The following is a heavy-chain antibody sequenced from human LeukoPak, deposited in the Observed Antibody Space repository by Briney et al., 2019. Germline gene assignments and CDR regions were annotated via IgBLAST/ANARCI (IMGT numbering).Heavy chain of an antibody. V-gene: IGHV3-23*01. CDR1: GFTFSSYG. J-gene: IGHJ4*02. D-gene: IGHD3-9*01. Sequence: GGSLRLSCAASGFTFSSYGMSWVRQAPGKGLEWVSVISGSSGSTYYADSVKGRFTISRDNSKNTLYLQMNSLRAEDTAVYYCAKTSLITNFDILTGYYRTIRPNYFDYWGQGALVTVSS. CDR2: ISGSSGST. CDR3: AKTSLITNFDILTGYYRTIRPNYFDY.